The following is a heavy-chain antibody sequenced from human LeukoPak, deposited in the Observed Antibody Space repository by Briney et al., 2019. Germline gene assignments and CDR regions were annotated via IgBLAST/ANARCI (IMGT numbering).Heavy chain of an antibody. CDR3: ARDYDYGDYSRGGFDY. CDR1: GFAFTSYA. D-gene: IGHD4-17*01. V-gene: IGHV3-30-3*01. Sequence: GGSLRLSCAASGFAFTSYAIHWVRQVPGRGREWVAVISFDGNNKYYADSVKGRFTISRDNSKNTVYLQMNSLRTEDTAVYYCARDYDYGDYSRGGFDYWGQGTLVTVSS. J-gene: IGHJ4*02. CDR2: ISFDGNNK.